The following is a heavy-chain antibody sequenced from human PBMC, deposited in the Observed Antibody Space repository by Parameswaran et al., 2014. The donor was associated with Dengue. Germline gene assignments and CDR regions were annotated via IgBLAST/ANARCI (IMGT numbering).Heavy chain of an antibody. Sequence: SLKISCAASGFTFSSYGMHWVRQAPGKGLEWVAVISYDGSNKYYADSVKGRFTISRDNSKNTLYLQMNSLRAEDTAVYYCAKVRYSGSYYYFDYWGQGTLVTVSS. V-gene: IGHV3-30*18. J-gene: IGHJ4*02. CDR2: ISYDGSNK. CDR1: GFTFSSYG. CDR3: AKVRYSGSYYYFDY. D-gene: IGHD1-26*01.